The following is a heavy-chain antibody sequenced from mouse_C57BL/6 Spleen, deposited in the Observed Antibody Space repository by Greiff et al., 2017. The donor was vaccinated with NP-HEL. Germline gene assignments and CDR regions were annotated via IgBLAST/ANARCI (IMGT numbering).Heavy chain of an antibody. CDR2: ISSGSSTI. CDR3: ARTGTTVPRYFDV. D-gene: IGHD1-1*01. J-gene: IGHJ1*03. Sequence: EVQVVESGGGLVKPGGSLKLSCAASGFTFSDYGMHWVRQAPEKGLEWVAYISSGSSTIYYADTVKGRFTISRDNAKNTLFLQMTSLRSEDTAMYYCARTGTTVPRYFDVWGTGTTVTVSS. V-gene: IGHV5-17*01. CDR1: GFTFSDYG.